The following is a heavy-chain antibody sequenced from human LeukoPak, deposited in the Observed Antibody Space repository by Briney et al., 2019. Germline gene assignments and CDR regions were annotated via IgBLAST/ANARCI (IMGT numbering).Heavy chain of an antibody. Sequence: AGSLRLSCAASGFTFSSYWMSWVRQAPGKGLEWVANIKQDGSEKYYVDSVKGRFTISRDNAKNSLYLQMNSLRAEDTAVYYCAKDGVRYCSGGSCPVDYWGQGTLVTVSS. CDR3: AKDGVRYCSGGSCPVDY. J-gene: IGHJ4*02. V-gene: IGHV3-7*03. CDR2: IKQDGSEK. CDR1: GFTFSSYW. D-gene: IGHD2-15*01.